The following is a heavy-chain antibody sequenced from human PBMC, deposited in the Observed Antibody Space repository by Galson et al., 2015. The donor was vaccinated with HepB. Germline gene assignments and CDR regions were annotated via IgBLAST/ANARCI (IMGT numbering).Heavy chain of an antibody. D-gene: IGHD6-19*01. Sequence: SLRLSCAASGFTFSNYGMPWVRPAPGKGLEWVPVISYDGRNTYYADSVKGRFTISRDNSKNTLYLQMNSLRAEDTALYYCAKDPYLYSALAGTMAGFDYWGQGNLVTVSS. V-gene: IGHV3-30*18. CDR2: ISYDGRNT. CDR3: AKDPYLYSALAGTMAGFDY. CDR1: GFTFSNYG. J-gene: IGHJ4*02.